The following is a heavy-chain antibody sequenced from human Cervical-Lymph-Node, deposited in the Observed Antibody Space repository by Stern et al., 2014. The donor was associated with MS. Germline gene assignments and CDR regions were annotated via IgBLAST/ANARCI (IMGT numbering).Heavy chain of an antibody. V-gene: IGHV1-2*06. CDR3: ASRTTDTTK. D-gene: IGHD4-17*01. CDR2: MNPNNGAT. J-gene: IGHJ4*02. CDR1: GYLFTGQY. Sequence: VQLVESGAEVKKPGASVKVSCETFGYLFTGQYMHWVRQAPGQGLEWMGRMNPNNGATIYAQKFQGRVTMTRDTSISTAYMELTRLTSDDTAVYYCASRTTDTTKWGQGTLVTVS.